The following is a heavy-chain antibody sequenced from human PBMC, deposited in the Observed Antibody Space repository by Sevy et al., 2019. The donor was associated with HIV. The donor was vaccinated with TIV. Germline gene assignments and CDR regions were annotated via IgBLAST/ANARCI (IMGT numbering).Heavy chain of an antibody. CDR1: GFTFSSYW. Sequence: GGSLRLSCAASGFTFSSYWMHWVRQGPGKGLVWVSRINSDGSSTSYADSVKGRFTISRDNAKNTAYLQMNSLRAEDTAVYYCARGPDYYDSSGHDAFDIWGQGTMVTVSS. D-gene: IGHD3-22*01. CDR2: INSDGSST. V-gene: IGHV3-74*01. CDR3: ARGPDYYDSSGHDAFDI. J-gene: IGHJ3*02.